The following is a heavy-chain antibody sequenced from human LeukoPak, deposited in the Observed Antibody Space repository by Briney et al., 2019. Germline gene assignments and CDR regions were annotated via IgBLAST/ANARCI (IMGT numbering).Heavy chain of an antibody. D-gene: IGHD6-13*01. CDR3: ARFPEGSSTWSIDF. CDR2: ISRSSGYV. V-gene: IGHV3-21*01. Sequence: GGSLRLSCAASGFTLSSCSMNWVRQAPGKGLEWVSSISRSSGYVIYADSMKGRFTVSRDNSKNSLYLQMNTLRAEDTAVYYCARFPEGSSTWSIDFWGQGTLVTVSS. J-gene: IGHJ4*02. CDR1: GFTLSSCS.